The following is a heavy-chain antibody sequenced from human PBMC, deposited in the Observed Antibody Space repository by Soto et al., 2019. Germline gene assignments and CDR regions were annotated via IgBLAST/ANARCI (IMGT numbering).Heavy chain of an antibody. V-gene: IGHV1-2*02. Sequence: QVQVVQSGAEVKKPGDSVKVSCKASGYTFTGYFMHWVRQAPGQGLEWMGWMNPNSGGTNYAQKFQGRVTITRDTSISPAYMEMSRLRSDDTAGYYCARVDCSGGSCQWSGMDVWGQGTTVTVSS. J-gene: IGHJ6*02. D-gene: IGHD2-15*01. CDR2: MNPNSGGT. CDR3: ARVDCSGGSCQWSGMDV. CDR1: GYTFTGYF.